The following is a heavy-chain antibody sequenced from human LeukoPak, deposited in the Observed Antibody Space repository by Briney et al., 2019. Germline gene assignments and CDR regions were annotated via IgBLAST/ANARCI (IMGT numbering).Heavy chain of an antibody. CDR2: VASSGTS. CDR1: GDSLNTYY. Sequence: PSETLSLTCTVSGDSLNTYYWTWIRQTPGKELGWIGFVASSGTSNYIPSLKSRVSISIDTSKNQFSLALTSVTPADTAVYYCARVVRGVVTSNWFDPWGQGTLVSVSS. CDR3: ARVVRGVVTSNWFDP. D-gene: IGHD2-21*02. J-gene: IGHJ5*02. V-gene: IGHV4-59*01.